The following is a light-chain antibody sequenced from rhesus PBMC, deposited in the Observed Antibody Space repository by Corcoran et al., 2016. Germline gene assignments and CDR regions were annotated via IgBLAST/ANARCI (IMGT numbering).Light chain of an antibody. Sequence: DIQMTQSPSSLSASVGDRVTITCQASQGVNNNLAWYQQKPGKVPKLLIYKASTLQSGVPSRFSGSESGTDFSRTISSLQPEDFATYYCQHGYGTPFTFGPGTKLDMK. V-gene: IGKV1-74*01. CDR1: QGVNNN. CDR2: KAS. J-gene: IGKJ3*01. CDR3: QHGYGTPFT.